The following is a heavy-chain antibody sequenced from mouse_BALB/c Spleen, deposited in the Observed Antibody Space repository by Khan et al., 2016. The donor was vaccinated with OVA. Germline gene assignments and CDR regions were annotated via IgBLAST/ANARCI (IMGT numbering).Heavy chain of an antibody. J-gene: IGHJ3*01. CDR1: GFSLTSYG. CDR3: ARPYYGSAWFAY. D-gene: IGHD1-1*01. Sequence: QVRLQQSGPGLVPPSQTLSITCTVSGFSLTSYGVTWVRQPPGKGLEWLGFLWAGGSPNYNSAPMSSLSISKDNSKNQVYLKMNSLQTDDTAMYYCARPYYGSAWFAYWGQGTLVTVSA. CDR2: LWAGGSP. V-gene: IGHV2-9*02.